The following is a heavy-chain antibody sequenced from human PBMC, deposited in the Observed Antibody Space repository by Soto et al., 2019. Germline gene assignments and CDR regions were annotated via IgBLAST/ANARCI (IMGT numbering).Heavy chain of an antibody. CDR3: ARDQLYYNDISGRPLNAFDV. Sequence: PGGSLRLSCXASGFIFGDYAMHWVRQAPGKGLEWVAGISYDSGNISYTDSVKGRFTISRDNSKNSLYLQMNSLRAEDTAVYYCARDQLYYNDISGRPLNAFDVWGQGTMVTV. V-gene: IGHV3-30*04. D-gene: IGHD3-22*01. CDR1: GFIFGDYA. CDR2: ISYDSGNI. J-gene: IGHJ3*01.